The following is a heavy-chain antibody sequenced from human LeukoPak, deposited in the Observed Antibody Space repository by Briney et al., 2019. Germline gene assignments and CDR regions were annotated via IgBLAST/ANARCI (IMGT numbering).Heavy chain of an antibody. D-gene: IGHD3-16*01. J-gene: IGHJ4*02. V-gene: IGHV3-23*01. CDR3: ANLNAPYWGNFGY. CDR2: ISDSGVTE. Sequence: GSLRLSCAASGFTFSNFAMTWVRQAPGQGLDWVSAISDSGVTEYYADSVKGRFTISRDNSRSTLYLQMNSLRLEDTAVYYCANLNAPYWGNFGYWGQGTLVTVSS. CDR1: GFTFSNFA.